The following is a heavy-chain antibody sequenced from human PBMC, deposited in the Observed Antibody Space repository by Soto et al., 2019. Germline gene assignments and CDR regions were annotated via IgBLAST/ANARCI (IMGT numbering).Heavy chain of an antibody. CDR1: SGSISSSNW. Sequence: SETLSLTCAVSSGSISSSNWWSWVRQPPGKGLEWIGEIYHSGSTNYNPSLKSRVTISVDKSKNQFSLKLSSVTAADTAVYYCASHLPTMVRGAIRYYYMDVWGKGTTVTVSS. J-gene: IGHJ6*03. CDR3: ASHLPTMVRGAIRYYYMDV. CDR2: IYHSGST. V-gene: IGHV4-4*02. D-gene: IGHD3-10*01.